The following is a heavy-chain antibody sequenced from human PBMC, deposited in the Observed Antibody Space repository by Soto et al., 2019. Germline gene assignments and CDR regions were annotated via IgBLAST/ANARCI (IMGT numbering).Heavy chain of an antibody. V-gene: IGHV3-21*06. Sequence: GGSLRLSCAASGLTFTRYSMNWVRQAPGKGLEWASSISSTTNYIYYGDSMKGRFTISRDNAKNSLYLEMNSLRAEDTAVYYCARESEDLTSNFDYWGQGTLVTV. CDR3: ARESEDLTSNFDY. J-gene: IGHJ4*02. CDR1: GLTFTRYS. CDR2: ISSTTNYI.